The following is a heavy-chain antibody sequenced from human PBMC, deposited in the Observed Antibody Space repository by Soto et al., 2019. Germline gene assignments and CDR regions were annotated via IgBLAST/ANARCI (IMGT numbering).Heavy chain of an antibody. CDR1: NMSINSNYW. J-gene: IGHJ2*01. D-gene: IGHD5-12*01. CDR2: IFHIGST. Sequence: QVKLQESGPGLVKPSGTLTLTCAVSNMSINSNYWWSWVRRPPGKGLEWIGDIFHIGSTTYNPSVKRRVTMSLDKSKNEFSLQLISVTAADTAVYYCARWGRPWRVARGWYFDLWGRGTQVTVSS. V-gene: IGHV4-4*02. CDR3: ARWGRPWRVARGWYFDL.